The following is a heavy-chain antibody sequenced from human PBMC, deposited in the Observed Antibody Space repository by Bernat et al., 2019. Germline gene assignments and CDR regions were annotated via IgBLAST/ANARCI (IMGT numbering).Heavy chain of an antibody. V-gene: IGHV4-31*03. Sequence: QVQLQESGPGLVKPSQTLSLTCTVSGGSISSGGYYWSWIRQHPGKGLEWIGYIYYSGSTYYNPSFKSRVTISVDTSKNQFSLKLSSVTAADTAVYYCARGVVPAATPLDWGQGTLVTVSS. D-gene: IGHD2-2*01. J-gene: IGHJ4*02. CDR2: IYYSGST. CDR1: GGSISSGGYY. CDR3: ARGVVPAATPLD.